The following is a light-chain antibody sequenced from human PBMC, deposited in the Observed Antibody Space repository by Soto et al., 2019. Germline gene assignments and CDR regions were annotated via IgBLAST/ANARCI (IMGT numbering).Light chain of an antibody. Sequence: QSVLTQPASVSGSPGQSITISCTGTSSDVGRYNFVSWYQQHPGKAPHLMIYEVSNRPSGVSNRFSGSKSGDTASLTISCLQAEDEADYYCSSYTGSVTLFGGGTKLTVL. J-gene: IGLJ2*01. V-gene: IGLV2-14*01. CDR2: EVS. CDR3: SSYTGSVTL. CDR1: SSDVGRYNF.